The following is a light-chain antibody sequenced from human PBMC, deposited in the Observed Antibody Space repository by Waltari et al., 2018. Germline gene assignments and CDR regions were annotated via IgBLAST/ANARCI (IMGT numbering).Light chain of an antibody. V-gene: IGKV1-17*01. Sequence: DIQMTQSQSSLSASVGDTVTITCRASQGIGNYLNWFQQKPGKAPKLLIYAATTLQSGVPSRFSGSGSGTEFTLTINSLQPEDFATYYCLQHNSYPLTFGGGTKVEIK. CDR3: LQHNSYPLT. CDR2: AAT. CDR1: QGIGNY. J-gene: IGKJ4*01.